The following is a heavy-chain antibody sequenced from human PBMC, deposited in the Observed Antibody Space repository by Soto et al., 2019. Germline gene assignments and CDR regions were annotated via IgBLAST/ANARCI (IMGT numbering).Heavy chain of an antibody. CDR1: GYTFTGYY. Sequence: QVQLVQSVAEVKKPGASVKVSCKASGYTFTGYYMHWVRQAPGQGLEWMGWINPNSGGTNYAQKFQGRVTMTRDKSISTAYMELSRLRSDATAVYYCASPVVVVPAALHGMDVWGQGTTVTVSS. D-gene: IGHD2-2*02. V-gene: IGHV1-2*02. CDR3: ASPVVVVPAALHGMDV. J-gene: IGHJ6*02. CDR2: INPNSGGT.